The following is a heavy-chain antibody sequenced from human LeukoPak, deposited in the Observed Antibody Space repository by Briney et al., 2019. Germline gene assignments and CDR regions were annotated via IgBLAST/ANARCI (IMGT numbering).Heavy chain of an antibody. V-gene: IGHV3-21*01. CDR1: GFTFSSYS. J-gene: IGHJ4*02. CDR3: ARVGVDTAMAFDY. D-gene: IGHD5-18*01. Sequence: GGSLRLSCAASGFTFSSYSMNWVRQAPGKGLEWVSSISSSSSYIYYADSVKGRFTISRDNAKNSLYLQMNSLRAEDTAVYYCARVGVDTAMAFDYWGQGTLVTVSS. CDR2: ISSSSSYI.